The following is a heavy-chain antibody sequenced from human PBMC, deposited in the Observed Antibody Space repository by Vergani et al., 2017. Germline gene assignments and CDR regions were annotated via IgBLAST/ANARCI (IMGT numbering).Heavy chain of an antibody. V-gene: IGHV3-23*01. CDR3: AKDLLDPYSVDHNYAFDM. J-gene: IGHJ3*02. Sequence: EVQLLESGGGLVQPGGSLRLSCAASGFTFSSYAMSWVRQAPGKGLEWVSAISGSGGSTYYADSVKGRFTISRDNSKNTLYLQMNSLRAEDTAVYYCAKDLLDPYSVDHNYAFDMWGQGTMVTVSS. CDR1: GFTFSSYA. D-gene: IGHD3-10*02. CDR2: ISGSGGST.